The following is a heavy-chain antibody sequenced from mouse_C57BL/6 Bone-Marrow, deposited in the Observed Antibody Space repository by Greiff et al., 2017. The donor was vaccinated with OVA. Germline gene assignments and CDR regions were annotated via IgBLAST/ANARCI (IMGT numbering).Heavy chain of an antibody. CDR3: TRSDNDSSYAL. D-gene: IGHD1-1*01. V-gene: IGHV1-15*01. CDR2: IDPETGGT. Sequence: QVQLQQSGAELVRPGASVTLSCKASGYTFTDYEMHWVKQTPVHGLEWIGAIDPETGGTAYNQKFKGKATLTADKSSSTAYMELRSLTSEDSAVYYCTRSDNDSSYALWGQGTLVTVSA. CDR1: GYTFTDYE. J-gene: IGHJ3*01.